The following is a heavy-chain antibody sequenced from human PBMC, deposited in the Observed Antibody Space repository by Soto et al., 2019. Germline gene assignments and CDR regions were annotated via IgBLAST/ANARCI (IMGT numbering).Heavy chain of an antibody. Sequence: QVQLVQSGAEVKKPGSSVKVSCKASGGTFSSSTISWVRQAPGQGLEWMGRIIPILGIANYAQKFQGRVTITADKSTSTAYMELSSLRSEDTAVYYCARKPTYDGSWSAHGMDVWGQGTTVTVSS. V-gene: IGHV1-69*02. CDR1: GGTFSSST. CDR2: IIPILGIA. D-gene: IGHD3-10*01. CDR3: ARKPTYDGSWSAHGMDV. J-gene: IGHJ6*02.